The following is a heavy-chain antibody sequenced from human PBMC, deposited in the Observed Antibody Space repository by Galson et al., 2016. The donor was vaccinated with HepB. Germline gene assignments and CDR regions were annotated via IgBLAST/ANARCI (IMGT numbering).Heavy chain of an antibody. D-gene: IGHD6-19*01. J-gene: IGHJ4*02. V-gene: IGHV5-51*01. CDR1: GYRFSDDW. Sequence: QSGAAVKKTGESLTISCKGSGYRFSDDWISWVRQMPGKGLAWNGIIHPGEAGIKYSPSFEGQVTISADKSISTAYLQWNSLKASDTAMYYCARNAQTSAWSNFDYWGQGMLVTVSS. CDR3: ARNAQTSAWSNFDY. CDR2: IHPGEAGI.